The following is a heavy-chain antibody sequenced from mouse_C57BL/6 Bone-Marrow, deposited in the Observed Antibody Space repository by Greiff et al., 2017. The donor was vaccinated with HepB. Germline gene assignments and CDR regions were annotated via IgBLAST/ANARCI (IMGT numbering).Heavy chain of an antibody. J-gene: IGHJ2*01. Sequence: VQLQQPGAELVKPGASVKMSCKASGYTFTSYWITWVKQRPGQGLEWIGDIYPGSGSTNYNEKFKSKATLTVDTSSSPAYMQLSSLTSEDSAVYYCARWGYDPWGAYYFDYWGQGTTLTVSS. CDR3: ARWGYDPWGAYYFDY. CDR2: IYPGSGST. D-gene: IGHD2-3*01. CDR1: GYTFTSYW. V-gene: IGHV1-55*01.